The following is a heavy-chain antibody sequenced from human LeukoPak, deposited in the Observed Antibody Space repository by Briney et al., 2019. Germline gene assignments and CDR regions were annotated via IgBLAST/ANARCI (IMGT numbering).Heavy chain of an antibody. V-gene: IGHV4-59*08. CDR2: SHDSGES. J-gene: IGHJ4*02. D-gene: IGHD3-10*01. CDR3: AASSHSGSYRAY. CDR1: GGSISYYY. Sequence: PSETLSLTCSVSGGSISYYYWSWIRQPPGKGLEWIGCSHDSGESNYNPSLQSRVIISRDTSKNQFSLNLMSVTAADTAVYYCAASSHSGSYRAYWGQGAPVTVSS.